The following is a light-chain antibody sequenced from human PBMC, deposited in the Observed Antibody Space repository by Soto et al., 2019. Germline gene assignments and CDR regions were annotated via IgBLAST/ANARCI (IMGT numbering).Light chain of an antibody. CDR2: EVS. Sequence: ALTQPASVSGSPGQSITISCTGTSSDVGGYNYVSWYQQHPGKAPKLMIYEVSNRPSGVSNRFSGSKSGNTASLTISGLQAEDEADYYCSSYTSSSTLHVVFGGGTKLTVL. CDR3: SSYTSSSTLHVV. V-gene: IGLV2-14*01. J-gene: IGLJ2*01. CDR1: SSDVGGYNY.